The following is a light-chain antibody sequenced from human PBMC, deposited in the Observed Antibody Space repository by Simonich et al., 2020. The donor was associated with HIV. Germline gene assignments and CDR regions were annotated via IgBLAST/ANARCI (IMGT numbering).Light chain of an antibody. CDR1: QSVSSN. CDR2: GSS. J-gene: IGKJ1*01. V-gene: IGKV3-15*01. CDR3: QQYYSTPPT. Sequence: EIVMAQSPATLSVSPGESTTPSCRASQSVSSNLAWYQQTPGQAPRLLIYGSSPRATDIPARISGSGSGTDFTLTISSLQAEDVAIYYCQQYYSTPPTFGQGTKVEIK.